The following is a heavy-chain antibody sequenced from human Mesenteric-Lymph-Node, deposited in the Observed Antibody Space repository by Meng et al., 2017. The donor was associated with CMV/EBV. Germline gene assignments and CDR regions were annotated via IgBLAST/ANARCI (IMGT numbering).Heavy chain of an antibody. D-gene: IGHD2-2*01. V-gene: IGHV3-20*04. J-gene: IGHJ4*02. CDR2: INWNGGST. CDR3: ARGGWGSSTSWDFDY. CDR1: GFTFSHFA. Sequence: GGSLRLSCVASGFTFSHFALSWVRQAPGKGLEWVSGINWNGGSTGYADSVKGRFTISRDNAKNSLYLQMNSLRAEDTALYYCARGGWGSSTSWDFDYWGQGTLVTVSS.